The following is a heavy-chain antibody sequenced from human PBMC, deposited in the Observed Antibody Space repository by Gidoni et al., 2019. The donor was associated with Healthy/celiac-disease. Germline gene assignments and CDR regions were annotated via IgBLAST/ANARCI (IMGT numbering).Heavy chain of an antibody. V-gene: IGHV3-33*01. D-gene: IGHD2-15*01. CDR1: GFTFSSYG. J-gene: IGHJ4*02. CDR3: ARDRRVVAASELDY. Sequence: QGQLVESGGGVVQPGRSLRRSRAASGFTFSSYGSHWVRQAPGKGLEWVAVIWYDGSNKYYADSVKGRFTISRDNSKNTLYLQMNSLRAEDTAVYYCARDRRVVAASELDYWGQGTLVTVSS. CDR2: IWYDGSNK.